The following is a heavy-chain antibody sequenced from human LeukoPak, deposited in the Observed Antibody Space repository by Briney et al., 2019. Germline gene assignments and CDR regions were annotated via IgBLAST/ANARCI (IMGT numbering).Heavy chain of an antibody. J-gene: IGHJ6*02. CDR1: GGSISSGSYY. CDR2: IYTSGST. CDR3: ASEVYVDYGDYYYYGMDV. Sequence: PSQTLSLTCTVSGGSISSGSYYWSWIRQPAGKGLEGIGRIYTSGSTNYNPSLKSRVTISVDTSKNQFSLKLSSVTAADTAVYYCASEVYVDYGDYYYYGMDVWGQGTTVTVSS. V-gene: IGHV4-61*02. D-gene: IGHD4-17*01.